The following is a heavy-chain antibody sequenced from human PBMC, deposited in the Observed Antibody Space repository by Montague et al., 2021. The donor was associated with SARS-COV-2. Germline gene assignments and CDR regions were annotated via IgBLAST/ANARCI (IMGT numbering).Heavy chain of an antibody. Sequence: TLSLTCAVSGGSISSGGYYWSWIRQHPGKGLEWIGYIYYSGSTYYNPSLKSRVTISVDTSKNQFSLKLSSVTAAATAVYYCARAKRITIFGVVNEIDYWGQGTLVTVSS. D-gene: IGHD3-3*01. V-gene: IGHV4-31*11. J-gene: IGHJ4*02. CDR3: ARAKRITIFGVVNEIDY. CDR2: IYYSGST. CDR1: GGSISSGGYY.